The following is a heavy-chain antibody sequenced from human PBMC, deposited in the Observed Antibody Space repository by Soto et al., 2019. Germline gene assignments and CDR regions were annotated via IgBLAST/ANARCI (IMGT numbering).Heavy chain of an antibody. CDR2: ISGNGNSI. J-gene: IGHJ5*02. CDR3: AKLIEALKYFDP. D-gene: IGHD3-16*02. Sequence: PGGSLRLSCAASGFTFSRYALSWVRQAPGRGLEWVATISGNGNSIYYTDSVKGRFTVSRDNSKNTLFLEMGSLRAEDTAIYHCAKLIEALKYFDPWGQGTLVTVSS. CDR1: GFTFSRYA. V-gene: IGHV3-23*01.